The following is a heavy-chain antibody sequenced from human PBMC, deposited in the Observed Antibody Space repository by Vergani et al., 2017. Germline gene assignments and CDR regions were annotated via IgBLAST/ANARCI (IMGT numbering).Heavy chain of an antibody. CDR2: INHSGST. V-gene: IGHV4-34*01. D-gene: IGHD3-10*01. J-gene: IGHJ6*02. CDR3: ARGGYGSGSRGHGMDV. Sequence: QVQLQQWGAGLLKPSETLSLTCAVYGGSFSGYYWSWIRQPPGKGLDWIGEINHSGSTNYNPSLKSRVTISVDTSKNQFSLKLSSVTAADTAVYYCARGGYGSGSRGHGMDVWGQGTTVTVSS. CDR1: GGSFSGYY.